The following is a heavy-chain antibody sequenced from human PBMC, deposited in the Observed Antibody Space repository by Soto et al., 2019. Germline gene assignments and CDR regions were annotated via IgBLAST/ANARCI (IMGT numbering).Heavy chain of an antibody. CDR2: IIPILGIA. Sequence: SVNCSVNASGCTFSSDTISWVRQAPGQVLDCIGRIIPILGIANYAQNFQGRVTITADKSTSTDYMELSSLRSEDTAVYYCARARIYCSGGSCPRDSYYYMKVWGKATRVTVSS. CDR1: GCTFSSDT. V-gene: IGHV1-69*02. D-gene: IGHD2-15*01. J-gene: IGHJ6*03. CDR3: ARARIYCSGGSCPRDSYYYMKV.